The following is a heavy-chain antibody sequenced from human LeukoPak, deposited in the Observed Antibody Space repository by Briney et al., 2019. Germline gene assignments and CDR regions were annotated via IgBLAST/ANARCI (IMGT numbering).Heavy chain of an antibody. D-gene: IGHD5-18*01. J-gene: IGHJ4*02. CDR1: GGTFSSYA. CDR3: ARVDTAMVIDY. Sequence: SVKVSCKASGGTFSSYAISWVRQAPGQGLEWMGRIIPILGIANYAQKFQGRVTITADKSSSTAYMELSSLRSEDTAVYYCARVDTAMVIDYWGQGTLVTVSS. CDR2: IIPILGIA. V-gene: IGHV1-69*04.